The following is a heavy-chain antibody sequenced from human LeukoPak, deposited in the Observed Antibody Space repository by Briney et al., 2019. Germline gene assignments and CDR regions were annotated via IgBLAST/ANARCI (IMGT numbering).Heavy chain of an antibody. CDR1: GFTFASSA. CDR2: IVVGSGNT. Sequence: GASVKVSCKASGFTFASSAVQWVRQARGQRLEWIGWIVVGSGNTNYAQKFQERVTITRDMSTSTAYMELSSLRSEDTAVYYCAADPAGNAFDIWGQGTMATVSS. D-gene: IGHD3-10*01. J-gene: IGHJ3*02. V-gene: IGHV1-58*01. CDR3: AADPAGNAFDI.